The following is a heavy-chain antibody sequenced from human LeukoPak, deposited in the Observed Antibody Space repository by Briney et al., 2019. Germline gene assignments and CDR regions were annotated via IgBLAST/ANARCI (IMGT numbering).Heavy chain of an antibody. J-gene: IGHJ4*02. CDR2: ISSSSSTI. CDR1: GFTFSSYS. V-gene: IGHV3-48*04. Sequence: PGGSLRLSCAASGFTFSSYSMNWVRQAPGKGLEWVSYISSSSSTIYYADSVKGRFTISRDNSKNSLYLQMNSLRAEDTALYYCAKESYSGSTGAFDYWGQGTLVTVSS. CDR3: AKESYSGSTGAFDY. D-gene: IGHD1-26*01.